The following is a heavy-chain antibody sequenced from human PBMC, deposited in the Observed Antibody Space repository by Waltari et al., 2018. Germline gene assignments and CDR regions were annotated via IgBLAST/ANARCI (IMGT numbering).Heavy chain of an antibody. V-gene: IGHV1-18*01. CDR2: ISAYNGNT. Sequence: QVQLVQSGAEVKKPGASVKVSCKASGYTFTSYGISWVRQAPGQGLEWMGWISAYNGNTNYAQKLQGRVTMTTDTSTSTAYMELRSLRSDDTAVYYCVRPQELGPEVGPFDMWGHGTMVTVSS. J-gene: IGHJ3*02. CDR3: VRPQELGPEVGPFDM. D-gene: IGHD2-15*01. CDR1: GYTFTSYG.